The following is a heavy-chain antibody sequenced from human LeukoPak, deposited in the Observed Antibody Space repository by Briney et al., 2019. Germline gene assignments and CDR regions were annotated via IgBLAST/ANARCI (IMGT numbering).Heavy chain of an antibody. CDR2: INHSGST. CDR1: GGSFSGYY. J-gene: IGHJ6*02. CDR3: ARVTTVTTWNYYYYYGMDV. V-gene: IGHV4-34*01. D-gene: IGHD4-17*01. Sequence: SETLSLTCAVYGGSFSGYYWSWIRQPPGKGLEWIGEINHSGSTNYNPSLKSRVTISVDTSKNQFSLKLSSVTAADTAVYYCARVTTVTTWNYYYYYGMDVWGQGTTVTVSS.